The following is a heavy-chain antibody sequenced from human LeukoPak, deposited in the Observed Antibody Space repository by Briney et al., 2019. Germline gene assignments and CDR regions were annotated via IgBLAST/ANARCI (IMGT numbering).Heavy chain of an antibody. V-gene: IGHV1-2*02. CDR2: INPNSGGT. J-gene: IGHJ3*02. Sequence: ASVKVSCKASGYTFTGYYMHWVRQVPRQGLEWMGWINPNSGGTNYAQKFQGRVTMTRDTSISTAYMELSRLRSDDTAVYYCARVGKFKAAPSSSYDIWGQGTMVTVSS. D-gene: IGHD3-16*01. CDR3: ARVGKFKAAPSSSYDI. CDR1: GYTFTGYY.